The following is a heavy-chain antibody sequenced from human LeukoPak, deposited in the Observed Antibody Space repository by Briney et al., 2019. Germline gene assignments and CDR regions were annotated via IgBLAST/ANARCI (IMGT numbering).Heavy chain of an antibody. CDR2: IYYSGST. D-gene: IGHD4-17*01. V-gene: IGHV4-59*08. CDR3: ASRYGDYARSEYYFDY. J-gene: IGHJ4*02. CDR1: GGSTSSYY. Sequence: PSETLSLTCTVSGGSTSSYYWSWIRQPPGKGLEWIGYIYYSGSTNYNPSLKSRVTISVDTSKNQFSLKLSSVTAADTAVYYCASRYGDYARSEYYFDYWGQGTLVTVSS.